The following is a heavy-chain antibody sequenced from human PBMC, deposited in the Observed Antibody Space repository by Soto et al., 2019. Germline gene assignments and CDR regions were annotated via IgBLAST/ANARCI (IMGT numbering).Heavy chain of an antibody. CDR2: IIPIFGTA. V-gene: IGHV1-69*13. Sequence: GASVKVSCKASGGTFSSYAISWVRQAPGQGLEWMGGIIPIFGTANYAQKFQGRVTITADESTSTAYMELSSLRSEDTAVYYCARDSSIADRYKRYNWFDPWGQGTLVTVSS. J-gene: IGHJ5*02. CDR3: ARDSSIADRYKRYNWFDP. D-gene: IGHD6-6*01. CDR1: GGTFSSYA.